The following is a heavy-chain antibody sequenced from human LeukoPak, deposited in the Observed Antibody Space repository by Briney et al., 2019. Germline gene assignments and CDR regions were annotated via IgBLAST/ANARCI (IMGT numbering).Heavy chain of an antibody. CDR2: IYTSGST. J-gene: IGHJ3*02. D-gene: IGHD3-10*01. CDR3: ARDQITMVRGVIMTEAFDI. Sequence: SSETLSLTCTVSGGSISSYYWSWIRQPAGKGLEWIGRIYTSGSTNYNPSLKSRVTMSVDTSKNQFSLKLSSVTAADTAVYYCARDQITMVRGVIMTEAFDIWGQGTMLTVSS. V-gene: IGHV4-4*07. CDR1: GGSISSYY.